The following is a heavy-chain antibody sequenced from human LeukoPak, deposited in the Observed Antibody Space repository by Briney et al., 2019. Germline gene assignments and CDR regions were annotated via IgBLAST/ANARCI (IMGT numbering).Heavy chain of an antibody. CDR1: GFTFSDYY. V-gene: IGHV3-11*06. CDR3: AREGRYDILTGYYKGFDY. CDR2: ISSSSYT. Sequence: GGSLRLSCAASGFTFSDYYMSWIRQAPGKGLEWVSYISSSSYTNYADSVKGRFTISRDNAKNSLYLQMNSLRAEDTAVYYCAREGRYDILTGYYKGFDYWGQGTLVTVSS. J-gene: IGHJ4*02. D-gene: IGHD3-9*01.